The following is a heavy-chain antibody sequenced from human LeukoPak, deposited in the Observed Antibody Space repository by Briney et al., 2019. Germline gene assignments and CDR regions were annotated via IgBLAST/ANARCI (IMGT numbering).Heavy chain of an antibody. J-gene: IGHJ6*02. CDR3: ARELHSSSWDVEYGMDV. CDR2: ISSSGSTI. CDR1: GFTFSSYE. V-gene: IGHV3-48*03. Sequence: GGSLRLSCAASGFTFSSYEMNWVRQAPGKGLEWVSYISSSGSTIYYADSVKGRFTISRDNAKNSLYLQMNSLRAEDTAVYYCARELHSSSWDVEYGMDVWGQGTTVTVSS. D-gene: IGHD6-13*01.